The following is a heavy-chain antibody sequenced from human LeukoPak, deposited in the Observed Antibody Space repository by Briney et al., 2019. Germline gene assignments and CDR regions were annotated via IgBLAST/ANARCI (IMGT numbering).Heavy chain of an antibody. D-gene: IGHD1-1*01. CDR1: GFTISSYW. J-gene: IGHJ3*01. V-gene: IGHV3-7*02. CDR2: TNQDGSEK. CDR3: VGFGYTMNL. Sequence: GGSLRLSCAASGFTISSYWMSWIRQAPGKGLEWVAHTNQDGSEKYYVDSVKGRFTISRDNAKKSLYLQMNSLRAEDTAVYYCVGFGYTMNLWGQGEMVTVSS.